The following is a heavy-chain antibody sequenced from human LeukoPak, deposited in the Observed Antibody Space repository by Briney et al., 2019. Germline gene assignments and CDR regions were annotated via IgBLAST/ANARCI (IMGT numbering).Heavy chain of an antibody. V-gene: IGHV3-23*01. D-gene: IGHD4-17*01. CDR2: IIGSGGST. CDR3: AQEGDYEIFDY. Sequence: GGSLRLSCAASGFTFGTYSMSWVRQAPGQRLEWVSVIIGSGGSTYYADSVKGRFTISRDNSNNTLYLQMNSLRPEDTAVFYCAQEGDYEIFDYWGQGALVTVSS. CDR1: GFTFGTYS. J-gene: IGHJ4*02.